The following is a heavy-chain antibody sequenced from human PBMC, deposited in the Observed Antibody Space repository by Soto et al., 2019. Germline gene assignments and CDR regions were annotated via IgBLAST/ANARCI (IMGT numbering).Heavy chain of an antibody. CDR2: IYYSGST. CDR1: GGSISSYY. J-gene: IGHJ6*02. V-gene: IGHV4-59*01. CDR3: ARDLGGRGMDV. Sequence: QVQLQESGPGLVKPSETLSLTCTVSGGSISSYYWSWIRQPPGKGLEWIGYIYYSGSTNYNPSLKRRVTISVDTSKNQFSLKLSSVTAADTAVYYCARDLGGRGMDVWGQGTTVTVSS. D-gene: IGHD2-15*01.